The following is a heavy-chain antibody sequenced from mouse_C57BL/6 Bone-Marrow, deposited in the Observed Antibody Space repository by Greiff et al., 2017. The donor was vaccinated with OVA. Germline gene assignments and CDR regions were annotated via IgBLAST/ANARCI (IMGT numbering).Heavy chain of an antibody. J-gene: IGHJ2*01. CDR2: IYPRSGNT. Sequence: VKLVESGAELARPGASVKLSCKASGYTFTSYGISWVKQRTGQGLEWIGEIYPRSGNTYYNEKFKGKATLTADKSSSTAYMELRSLTSEDSAVYFCARGDGYPFDYWGQGTTLTVSS. D-gene: IGHD2-3*01. CDR3: ARGDGYPFDY. CDR1: GYTFTSYG. V-gene: IGHV1-81*01.